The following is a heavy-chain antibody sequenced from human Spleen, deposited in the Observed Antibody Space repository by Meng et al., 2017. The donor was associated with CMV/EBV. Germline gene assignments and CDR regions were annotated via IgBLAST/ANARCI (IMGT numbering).Heavy chain of an antibody. CDR1: GFTFSSYS. CDR2: ISSSSSYI. Sequence: GGSLRLSCAASGFTFSSYSMNWVRQAPGKGLGWVSSISSSSSYIYYADSVKGRFTISRDNAKNSLYLKMNSLRAEDTAVYYCARDLVGATTSYGMDVWGQGTTVTVSS. CDR3: ARDLVGATTSYGMDV. J-gene: IGHJ6*02. D-gene: IGHD1-26*01. V-gene: IGHV3-21*01.